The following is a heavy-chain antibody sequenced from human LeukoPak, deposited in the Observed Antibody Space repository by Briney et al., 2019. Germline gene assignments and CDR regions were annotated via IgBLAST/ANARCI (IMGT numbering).Heavy chain of an antibody. CDR2: ISDDGNKK. CDR1: GFIFSSYG. CDR3: AKRYAGKEGYYFDY. V-gene: IGHV3-30*18. D-gene: IGHD1-1*01. Sequence: GGSLRLSCGASGFIFSSYGMHWVRQAPGKGLEWVAVISDDGNKKYYADSVKGRFTISRDKSKNSVHLQMNSLRAEDTAVYYCAKRYAGKEGYYFDYWGQGTLVTVSS. J-gene: IGHJ4*02.